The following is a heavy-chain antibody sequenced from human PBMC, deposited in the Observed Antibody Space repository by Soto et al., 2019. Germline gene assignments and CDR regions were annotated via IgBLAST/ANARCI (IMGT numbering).Heavy chain of an antibody. V-gene: IGHV3-33*01. D-gene: IGHD3-10*01. J-gene: IGHJ6*02. CDR3: AREGSLGLDV. CDR1: GFTFSSYG. Sequence: QVQLVESGGGVVQPGRSLRLSCAASGFTFSSYGMHWVRQAPGKGLEWVAFIWHDGGNKFYAESVKGRFTISRDNVKNTLHLQMNSLGVDDTAVYFCAREGSLGLDVWGRGTTVTVSS. CDR2: IWHDGGNK.